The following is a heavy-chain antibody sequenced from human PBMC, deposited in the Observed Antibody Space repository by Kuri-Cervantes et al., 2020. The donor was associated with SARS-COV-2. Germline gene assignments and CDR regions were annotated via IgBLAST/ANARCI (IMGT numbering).Heavy chain of an antibody. CDR1: GGSFSGYY. J-gene: IGHJ6*03. CDR3: ARTQLGMNMDV. D-gene: IGHD7-27*01. V-gene: IGHV4-34*01. CDR2: INHSGST. Sequence: SETLSLTCAVYGGSFSGYYWSWIRQPPGKGLEWIGEINHSGSTNYNPSLKSRVTISVDTSKNQFPLKLSSVTAADTAVYYCARTQLGMNMDVWGKGTTVTVSS.